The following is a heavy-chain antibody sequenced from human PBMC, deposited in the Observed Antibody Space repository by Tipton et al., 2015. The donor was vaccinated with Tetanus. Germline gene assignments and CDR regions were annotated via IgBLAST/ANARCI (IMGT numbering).Heavy chain of an antibody. V-gene: IGHV3-23*03. D-gene: IGHD3-10*01. J-gene: IGHJ4*02. CDR1: GFTFSNYA. CDR3: VKAKSWINLFFGDI. CDR2: IYSGSTRT. Sequence: SLRLSCAASGFTFSNYAMSWVRQAPGKGLEWVSVIYSGSTRTFYVDSMGGRFTVSRDDSKNMLYLQMNSLRAEDTAVYFCVKAKSWINLFFGDIWGQGTLVTVSS.